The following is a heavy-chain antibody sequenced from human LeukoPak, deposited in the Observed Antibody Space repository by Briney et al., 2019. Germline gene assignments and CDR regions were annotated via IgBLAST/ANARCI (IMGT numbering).Heavy chain of an antibody. CDR2: ISGSGRST. Sequence: GGSLRLSCAASGFTFSSYAMTWVRQAPGKGLEWVSAISGSGRSTYYADSVKGRFAISRDNSKNTLHLEMNSLRAEDTAVYYCAKDGPGAVATVGSSYYYYAMDVWGQGTTVTVSS. J-gene: IGHJ6*02. V-gene: IGHV3-23*01. D-gene: IGHD5-12*01. CDR3: AKDGPGAVATVGSSYYYYAMDV. CDR1: GFTFSSYA.